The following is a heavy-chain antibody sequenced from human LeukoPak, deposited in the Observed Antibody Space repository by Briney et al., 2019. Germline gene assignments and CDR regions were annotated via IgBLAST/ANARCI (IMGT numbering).Heavy chain of an antibody. Sequence: QAGGSLRLSCAASGFTIGPYAMYWVRQGPGRGLEWVSVIKADGSGTFYADSVRGRFTTSRDNSKNSLYLQMSSLTSEHTALYYCATWAFYHNLDVWGQGTTVIVSS. CDR3: ATWAFYHNLDV. J-gene: IGHJ6*02. V-gene: IGHV3-43*02. CDR1: GFTIGPYA. D-gene: IGHD2/OR15-2a*01. CDR2: IKADGSGT.